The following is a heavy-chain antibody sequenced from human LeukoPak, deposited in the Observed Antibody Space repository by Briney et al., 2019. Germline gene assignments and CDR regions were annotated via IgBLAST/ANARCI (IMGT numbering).Heavy chain of an antibody. CDR2: IYYSGST. V-gene: IGHV4-39*07. Sequence: SSETLSLTCTVSGGSISSSSYYWGWIRQPPGKGLEWIGSIYYSGSTYYNPSLKSRVTISVDTSKNQFSLKLSSVTAADTAVYYCARDRRIANWGGAFDIWGQGTMVTVSS. CDR1: GGSISSSSYY. J-gene: IGHJ3*02. CDR3: ARDRRIANWGGAFDI. D-gene: IGHD7-27*01.